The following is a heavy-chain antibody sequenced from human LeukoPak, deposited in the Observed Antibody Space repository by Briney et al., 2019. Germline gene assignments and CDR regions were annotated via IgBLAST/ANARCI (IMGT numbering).Heavy chain of an antibody. V-gene: IGHV4-34*01. CDR3: AGLAVAGTGSFDY. D-gene: IGHD6-19*01. CDR2: INHSGSA. CDR1: GGSFSGYY. J-gene: IGHJ4*02. Sequence: PSETLSLTCAVYGGSFSGYYWSWIRQPPGKGLEWMGEINHSGSANYNPSLKSRVTISVDTPKNQFSLKLSSVSAADTAVYYCAGLAVAGTGSFDYWGQGTLVTVSS.